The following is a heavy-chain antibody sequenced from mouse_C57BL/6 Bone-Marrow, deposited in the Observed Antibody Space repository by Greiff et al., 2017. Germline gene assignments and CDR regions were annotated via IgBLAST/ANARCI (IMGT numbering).Heavy chain of an antibody. V-gene: IGHV1-61*01. CDR1: GYTFTSYW. J-gene: IGHJ1*03. CDR2: IYPSDSET. Sequence: QVQLQQPGAELVRPGSSVKLSCKASGYTFTSYWMDWVKQRPGQGLEWIGNIYPSDSETHYNQKFKDKATLTVDKSSSTAYMQLSSLTSEDSAVYYCARGPPPWFDVWGTGTTVTVSS. CDR3: ARGPPPWFDV.